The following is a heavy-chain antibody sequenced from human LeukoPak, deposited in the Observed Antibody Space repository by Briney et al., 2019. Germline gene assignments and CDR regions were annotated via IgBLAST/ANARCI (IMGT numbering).Heavy chain of an antibody. CDR2: IYSGGST. J-gene: IGHJ4*02. Sequence: GGSLRLSCAASGFTVSSNYMSWVRQAPGKGLEWVSVIYSGGSTYYADSVKGRFTISRDNSKNTLYLQMNSLRAEDTAVYYCAKKSRGSGSYYGDYWGQGILVTVSS. D-gene: IGHD3-10*01. CDR3: AKKSRGSGSYYGDY. CDR1: GFTVSSNY. V-gene: IGHV3-66*01.